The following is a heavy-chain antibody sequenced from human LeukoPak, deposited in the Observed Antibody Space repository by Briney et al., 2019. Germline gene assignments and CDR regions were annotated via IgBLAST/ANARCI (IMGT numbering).Heavy chain of an antibody. J-gene: IGHJ6*03. D-gene: IGHD6-13*01. Sequence: KPGGSLRLSCAASGFSFSDYYMSWIRQAPGKGLEFVSYITKNGSPIYYADSVKGRFTISRDNAKNSLYLQMNSLRAEDTAVYYCARDPVAAAGSTYYHYYMDVWGKGTTVTVSS. CDR3: ARDPVAAAGSTYYHYYMDV. CDR2: ITKNGSPI. V-gene: IGHV3-11*01. CDR1: GFSFSDYY.